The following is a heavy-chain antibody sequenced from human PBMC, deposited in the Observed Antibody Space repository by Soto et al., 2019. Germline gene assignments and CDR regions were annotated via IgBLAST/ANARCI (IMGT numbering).Heavy chain of an antibody. Sequence: PGGSLRLSCAASGFTFSSYSMNWVRQAPGKGLEWVSYISSSSSTIYYADSVKGRFTISRDNAKNSLYLQMNSLRDEDTAVYYCAGLPESVAPINWFDPWGQGTLVTVSS. V-gene: IGHV3-48*02. J-gene: IGHJ5*02. CDR3: AGLPESVAPINWFDP. D-gene: IGHD6-19*01. CDR1: GFTFSSYS. CDR2: ISSSSSTI.